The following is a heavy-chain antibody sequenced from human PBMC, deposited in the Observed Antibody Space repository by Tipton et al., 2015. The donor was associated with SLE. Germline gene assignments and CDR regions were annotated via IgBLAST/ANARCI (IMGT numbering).Heavy chain of an antibody. CDR1: GGSFSGYY. V-gene: IGHV4-34*01. CDR3: ASLEPGY. J-gene: IGHJ4*02. D-gene: IGHD1-14*01. Sequence: TLSLTCAVYGGSFSGYYWSWIRQPPGKGLEWIGEINHSGSTNYNPSLKSRATISVDTSKNQFSLKLSSVTAADTAVYFCASLEPGYWGQGTLVTVSS. CDR2: INHSGST.